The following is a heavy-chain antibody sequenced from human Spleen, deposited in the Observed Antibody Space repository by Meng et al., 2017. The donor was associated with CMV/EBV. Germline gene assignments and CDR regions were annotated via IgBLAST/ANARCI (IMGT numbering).Heavy chain of an antibody. CDR3: ARGIVVVPAAIGVYYYYYGMDV. D-gene: IGHD2-2*02. CDR1: GFTVSSNY. J-gene: IGHJ6*02. CDR2: ISSSSNYI. V-gene: IGHV3-21*01. Sequence: GGSLRLSCASSGFTVSSNYMSWVRQAPGKGLEWVSSISSSSNYIYYADSVKGRFTISRDNAKNSLFLQMNSLRAEDAAVYYCARGIVVVPAAIGVYYYYYGMDVWGQGTTVTVSS.